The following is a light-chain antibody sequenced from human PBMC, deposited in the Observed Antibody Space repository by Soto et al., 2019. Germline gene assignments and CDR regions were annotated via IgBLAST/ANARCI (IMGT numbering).Light chain of an antibody. J-gene: IGLJ2*01. V-gene: IGLV2-14*01. CDR2: DVD. Sequence: QSALTQPASVSGSPGQSITISCTGTSSDIGGYNYVSWYQQHPGKAPKLIIYDVDNRPSGVSNRFSGSKSGNTASLTISGLQAEYEADYYCSSYTSSSTVVFGGGTKVTVL. CDR3: SSYTSSSTVV. CDR1: SSDIGGYNY.